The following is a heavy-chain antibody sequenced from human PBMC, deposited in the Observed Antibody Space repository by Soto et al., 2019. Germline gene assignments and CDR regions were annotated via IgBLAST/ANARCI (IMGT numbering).Heavy chain of an antibody. CDR2: INQDGSEK. Sequence: GGSLRLSCAASKFTFRSYWMSWVRQAPGKGLEWVANINQDGSEKYYVDSVKGRFTIARDNAKNSLYLQKNSLRAEDTAVYACARVKDYDFWGGYSPYYDGVDVWGQGTTVTVSS. J-gene: IGHJ6*02. V-gene: IGHV3-7*03. CDR1: KFTFRSYW. CDR3: ARVKDYDFWGGYSPYYDGVDV. D-gene: IGHD3-3*01.